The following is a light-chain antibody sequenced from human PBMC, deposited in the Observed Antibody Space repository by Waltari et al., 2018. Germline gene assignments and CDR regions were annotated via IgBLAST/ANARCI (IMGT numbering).Light chain of an antibody. CDR1: QSLLYRNGKTY. CDR2: EVS. V-gene: IGKV2-29*02. CDR3: MHGVHLPPYT. Sequence: DVVLTQTPLSLSVTPGQPASIPCSSSQSLLYRNGKTYLYWYLQKPGQAPKLLIYEVSSRFSGVPDRFSGSGSGTDFTLKISRVEAEDVGVYYCMHGVHLPPYTFGQGTKLEIK. J-gene: IGKJ2*01.